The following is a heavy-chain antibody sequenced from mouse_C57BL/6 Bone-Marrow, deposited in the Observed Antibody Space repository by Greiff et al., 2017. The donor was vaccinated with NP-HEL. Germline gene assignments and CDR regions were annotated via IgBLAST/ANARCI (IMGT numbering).Heavy chain of an antibody. CDR1: GYTFTDYY. CDR2: INPNNGGT. CDR3: ARGYSCYAMDY. V-gene: IGHV1-26*01. J-gene: IGHJ4*01. D-gene: IGHD2-12*01. Sequence: VQLQQSGPELVKPGASVKISCKASGYTFTDYYMNWVKQSHGKSLEWIGDINPNNGGTSYNQKFKGKATLTVDKSSSTAYMELRSLTSEDSAVYYCARGYSCYAMDYWGQGTSVTVSS.